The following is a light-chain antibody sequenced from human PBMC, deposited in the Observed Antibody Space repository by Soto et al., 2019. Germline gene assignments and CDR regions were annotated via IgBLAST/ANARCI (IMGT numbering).Light chain of an antibody. CDR2: KVS. Sequence: DVVMTQSPLSLPVTLGQPASISCRSSQSLLYSDGNTYLNWFHQRPGQSPRRLIYKVSIRDSGVPDRFSGNGSGTDFTLSISSVEADDVGIYYCMQATRWPRTFGQGTRLDIK. CDR3: MQATRWPRT. CDR1: QSLLYSDGNTY. V-gene: IGKV2-30*01. J-gene: IGKJ1*01.